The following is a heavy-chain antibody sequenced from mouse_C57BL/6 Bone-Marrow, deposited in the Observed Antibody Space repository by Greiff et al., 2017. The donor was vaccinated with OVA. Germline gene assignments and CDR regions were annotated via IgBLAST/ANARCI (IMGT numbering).Heavy chain of an antibody. D-gene: IGHD4-1*01. CDR1: GYTLTSYG. CDR3: ALTQYFDV. Sequence: VQLQQSGAELARPGASVKLSCKASGYTLTSYGMSWVKQRTGQGLEWIGEIYPRSGNTYYNEKFKGKATLTADKSSSTAYMELRSLTSEDSAVYFCALTQYFDVWGTGTTVTVSS. J-gene: IGHJ1*03. V-gene: IGHV1-81*01. CDR2: IYPRSGNT.